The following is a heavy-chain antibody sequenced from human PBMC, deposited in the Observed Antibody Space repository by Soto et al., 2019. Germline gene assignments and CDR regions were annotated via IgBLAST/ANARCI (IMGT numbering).Heavy chain of an antibody. CDR3: ARGGGTILAPLP. CDR2: INPNSGAT. J-gene: IGHJ5*02. V-gene: IGHV1-2*02. CDR1: GYTFTGYF. D-gene: IGHD3-3*01. Sequence: GASVKVSCKASGYTFTGYFIHWVRQAPGQGLEWMGWINPNSGATKYAQKFQGRVTMTRDTSISTAYMELTLLRSDDTAIYYCARGGGTILAPLPWGEGTLVTASS.